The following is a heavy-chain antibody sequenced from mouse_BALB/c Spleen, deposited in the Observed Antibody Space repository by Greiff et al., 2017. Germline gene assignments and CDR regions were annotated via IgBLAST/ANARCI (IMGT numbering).Heavy chain of an antibody. J-gene: IGHJ4*01. CDR2: INPSNGGT. D-gene: IGHD3-1*01. Sequence: VQLQQSGAELVKPGASVKLSCKASGYTFTSYYMYWVKQRPGQGLEWIGEINPSNGGTNFNEKFKSKATLTVDKSSSTAYMQLSSLTSEDSAVYYCTRSGEAMDYWGQGTSVTVSS. V-gene: IGHV1S81*02. CDR1: GYTFTSYY. CDR3: TRSGEAMDY.